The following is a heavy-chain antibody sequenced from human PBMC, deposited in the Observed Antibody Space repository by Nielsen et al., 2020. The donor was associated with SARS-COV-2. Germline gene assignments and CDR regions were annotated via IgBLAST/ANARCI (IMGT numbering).Heavy chain of an antibody. D-gene: IGHD6-19*01. CDR3: ARVAGTPPVSYSYFDL. Sequence: LKISCAGSGFTFSDYYMSWIRQAPGKGLEWVAQMSGSSSYIYYADSVKGRYTISKDSAKNSLYLQMNSLRAEDTAVYYCARVAGTPPVSYSYFDLWGRGTLVTVSS. CDR2: MSGSSSYI. V-gene: IGHV3-11*05. J-gene: IGHJ2*01. CDR1: GFTFSDYY.